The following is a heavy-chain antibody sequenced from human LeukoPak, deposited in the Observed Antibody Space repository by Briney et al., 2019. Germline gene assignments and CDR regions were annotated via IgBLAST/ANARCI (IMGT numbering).Heavy chain of an antibody. J-gene: IGHJ4*02. V-gene: IGHV5-51*01. CDR2: IYPGDSDT. D-gene: IGHD3-22*01. Sequence: GASLQISCHVSGSTFSNYWIAWVRQLPGKGLEWMGIIYPGDSDTRYSPSFQGQVTMSADKSISTAYLQWSSLKASDTAMYYCARRRDYYDSSPNYHDYWGQGTLVTVSS. CDR1: GSTFSNYW. CDR3: ARRRDYYDSSPNYHDY.